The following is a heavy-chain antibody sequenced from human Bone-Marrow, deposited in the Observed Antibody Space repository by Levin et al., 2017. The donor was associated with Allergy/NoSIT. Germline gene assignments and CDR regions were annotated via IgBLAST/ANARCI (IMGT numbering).Heavy chain of an antibody. CDR3: ARGAGQTDLYGMDV. CDR1: GFTFSDYY. D-gene: IGHD1-14*01. Sequence: GESLKISCAASGFTFSDYYMSWIRQAPGKGLEWVSYISSSGSTIYYADSVKGRFTISRDNAKNSLYLQMNSLRAEDTAVYYCARGAGQTDLYGMDVWGQGTTVTVSS. V-gene: IGHV3-11*01. J-gene: IGHJ6*02. CDR2: ISSSGSTI.